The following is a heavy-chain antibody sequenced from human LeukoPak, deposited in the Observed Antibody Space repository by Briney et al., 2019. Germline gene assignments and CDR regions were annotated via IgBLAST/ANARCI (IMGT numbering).Heavy chain of an antibody. J-gene: IGHJ4*02. CDR1: GYTFTGYY. D-gene: IGHD1-26*01. Sequence: ASVKVSCKASGYTFTGYYMHWVRQAPGQGLEWMGWISAYNGNTNYAQKLQGRVTMTTDTSTSTAYMELRSLRSDDTAVYYCARDSGSEWELLPFDYWGQGTLVTVSS. V-gene: IGHV1-18*04. CDR3: ARDSGSEWELLPFDY. CDR2: ISAYNGNT.